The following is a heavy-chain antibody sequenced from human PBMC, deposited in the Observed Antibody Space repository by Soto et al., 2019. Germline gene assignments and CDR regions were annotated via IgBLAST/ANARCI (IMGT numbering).Heavy chain of an antibody. CDR3: ARAGDKFGYYYYYMDV. Sequence: QVQLQESGPGLVKPSQTLSLTCTVSGGSISSGGYYWSWIRQHPGKGLECIGYIYYSGSTYYNPSLKSRVTIAVDTSKNQFSLKLSSVTAADTAVYYCARAGDKFGYYYYYMDVWGKGTTVTVSS. V-gene: IGHV4-31*03. CDR1: GGSISSGGYY. J-gene: IGHJ6*03. D-gene: IGHD3-16*01. CDR2: IYYSGST.